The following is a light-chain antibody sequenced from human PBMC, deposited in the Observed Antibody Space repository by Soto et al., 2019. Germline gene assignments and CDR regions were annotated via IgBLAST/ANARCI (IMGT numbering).Light chain of an antibody. Sequence: QSALTQPPSASGSPGQSVTISCTGTSSDVGAYTYVSWYQQYPGKAPKLMIYEVSKRPSGVPDRFSGSKSGNTASLTVSGLQAEDEADYYCTSYVGSNIWVFGGGTTLTVL. CDR1: SSDVGAYTY. V-gene: IGLV2-8*01. CDR2: EVS. CDR3: TSYVGSNIWV. J-gene: IGLJ3*02.